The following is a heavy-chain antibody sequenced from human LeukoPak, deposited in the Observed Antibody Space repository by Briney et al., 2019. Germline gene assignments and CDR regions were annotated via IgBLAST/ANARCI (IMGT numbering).Heavy chain of an antibody. V-gene: IGHV1-69*05. CDR3: ARGTPLYQLLFDY. Sequence: SVKVSCKASGGTFSSYAISWVRQAPGQGLEWMGRIIPIFGTANYAQKLQGRVTMTTDTSTSTAYMELRSLRSDDTAVYYCARGTPLYQLLFDYWGQGTLVTVSS. D-gene: IGHD2-2*01. CDR2: IIPIFGTA. CDR1: GGTFSSYA. J-gene: IGHJ4*02.